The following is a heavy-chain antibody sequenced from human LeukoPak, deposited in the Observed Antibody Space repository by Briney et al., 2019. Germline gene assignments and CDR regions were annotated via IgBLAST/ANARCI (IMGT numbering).Heavy chain of an antibody. Sequence: PGGSLRLSCAASGFTLSSYGMHWVRQAPGKGLEWVAVIWYDGSNKYYADSVKGRFTISRDNSKNTLYLQMNSLRAEDTAVYYCARAPTVLVGYCSSSSCQADYWGQGTLVTVSS. CDR1: GFTLSSYG. J-gene: IGHJ4*02. V-gene: IGHV3-33*01. D-gene: IGHD2-2*01. CDR2: IWYDGSNK. CDR3: ARAPTVLVGYCSSSSCQADY.